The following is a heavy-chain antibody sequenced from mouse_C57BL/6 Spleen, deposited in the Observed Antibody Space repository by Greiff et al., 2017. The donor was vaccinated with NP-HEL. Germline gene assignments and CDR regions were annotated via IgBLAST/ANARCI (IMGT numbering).Heavy chain of an antibody. CDR2: INPSNGGT. CDR3: ARTDGSRGYAMEY. CDR1: GYTFTSYW. V-gene: IGHV1-53*01. J-gene: IGHJ4*01. D-gene: IGHD1-1*01. Sequence: VQLQESGTELVKPGASVKLSCKASGYTFTSYWMHWVKQRPGQGLAWIGIINPSNGGTNYNEKFKSTATLTVDKSSSTAYMQLSSLTSEDSAVYKCARTDGSRGYAMEYWGQGTSVTVAS.